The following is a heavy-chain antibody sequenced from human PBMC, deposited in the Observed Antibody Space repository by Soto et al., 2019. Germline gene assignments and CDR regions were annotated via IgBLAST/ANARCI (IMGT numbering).Heavy chain of an antibody. Sequence: SATLSLTCSVSGVSISGSYWSWIRQSPGKGLEWLGYVYYTGSTNYSPSLRSRVSISVDTSKNEFSLRLSSVTAADTAVYFCARSVAVPGAHIDYWGQGTQVTSPQ. J-gene: IGHJ4*02. CDR1: GVSISGSY. D-gene: IGHD6-19*01. CDR2: VYYTGST. V-gene: IGHV4-59*01. CDR3: ARSVAVPGAHIDY.